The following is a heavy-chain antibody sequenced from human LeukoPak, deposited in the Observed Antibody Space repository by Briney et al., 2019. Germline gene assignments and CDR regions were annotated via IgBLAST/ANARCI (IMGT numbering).Heavy chain of an antibody. CDR3: ATEGCSSTSCYARGWFDP. J-gene: IGHJ5*02. V-gene: IGHV1-2*02. CDR1: GYTFTGYY. CDR2: INPNSGGT. D-gene: IGHD2-2*01. Sequence: ASVKVSCKASGYTFTGYYMHWVRQAPGRGLEWMGWINPNSGGTNYAQKFQGRVTMTEDTSTDTAYMELSSLRSEDTAVYYCATEGCSSTSCYARGWFDPWGQGTLVTVSS.